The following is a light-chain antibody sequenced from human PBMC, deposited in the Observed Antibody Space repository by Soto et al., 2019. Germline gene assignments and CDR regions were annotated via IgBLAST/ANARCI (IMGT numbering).Light chain of an antibody. Sequence: DIQLTQSPSFLSASVGDRVTITCRASQDISNYLAWYQQKPGKAPNLLIYVASTLQSGVPSRFIGSGSGTEFTLTISSLQPEDLATYYCQQLFSFPPTFGQGTRLEIK. CDR3: QQLFSFPPT. V-gene: IGKV1-9*01. J-gene: IGKJ5*01. CDR2: VAS. CDR1: QDISNY.